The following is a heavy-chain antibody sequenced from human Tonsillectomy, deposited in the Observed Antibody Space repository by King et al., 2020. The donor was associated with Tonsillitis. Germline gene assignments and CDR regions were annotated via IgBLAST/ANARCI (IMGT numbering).Heavy chain of an antibody. CDR3: AKSFSAGXGYFLVDDAFDI. D-gene: IGHD3-22*01. Sequence: VQLVESGGGLVQPGGSLRLSCTASGFNFSSYDMNWVRQAPGKGLEWVSVISDSGDNTYHADSVKGRFTISRDNSKNTLYLQMNSLRAEDTSLYYCAKSFSAGXGYFLVDDAFDIXGQGTLVTVSS. CDR2: ISDSGDNT. V-gene: IGHV3-23*04. CDR1: GFNFSSYD. J-gene: IGHJ3*02.